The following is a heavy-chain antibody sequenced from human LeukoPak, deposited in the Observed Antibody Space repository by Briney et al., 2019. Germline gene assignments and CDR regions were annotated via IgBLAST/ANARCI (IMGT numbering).Heavy chain of an antibody. D-gene: IGHD2-2*01. CDR2: IWYDGSNK. Sequence: PGGSLRLSCAASGFTFSSYSMHWVRQAPGKGLEWVAVIWYDGSNKYYADSVKGRFTISRDNSKNTLYLQMNSLRAEDTAVYYCARDRSSRLPSDFDYWGQGTLVTVSS. J-gene: IGHJ4*02. CDR3: ARDRSSRLPSDFDY. CDR1: GFTFSSYS. V-gene: IGHV3-33*01.